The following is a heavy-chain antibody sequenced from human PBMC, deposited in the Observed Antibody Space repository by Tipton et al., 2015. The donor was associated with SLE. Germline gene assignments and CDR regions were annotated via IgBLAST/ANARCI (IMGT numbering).Heavy chain of an antibody. J-gene: IGHJ5*02. CDR3: ARHLVAAGTTWFDP. CDR1: GGSISGYY. Sequence: TLSLTCTVSGGSISGYYWSWIRQPPGKVLEWIAYIHSSGSTNYNPSLKSRVTISADTSKNQFSLKLSSVTAADSAVYYCARHLVAAGTTWFDPWGQGILVTVSS. V-gene: IGHV4-59*01. CDR2: IHSSGST. D-gene: IGHD6-13*01.